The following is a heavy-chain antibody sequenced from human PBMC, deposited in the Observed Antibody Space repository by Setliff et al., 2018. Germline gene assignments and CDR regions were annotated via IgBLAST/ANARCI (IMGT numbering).Heavy chain of an antibody. V-gene: IGHV1-69*10. J-gene: IGHJ6*03. Sequence: VASVKVSCKASGGTLSTLSIAWVRQAPGQGLEWMGGTIPLLPLPNYAVKFQGRVTITADKSTSTAYMELRSLTSEDTAVYYCARNALTGTTRKYYYYMDVWGQGTMVTVSS. D-gene: IGHD1-7*01. CDR2: TIPLLPLP. CDR1: GGTLSTLS. CDR3: ARNALTGTTRKYYYYMDV.